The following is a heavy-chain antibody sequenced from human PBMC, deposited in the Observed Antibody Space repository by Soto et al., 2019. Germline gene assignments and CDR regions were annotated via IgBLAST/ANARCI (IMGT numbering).Heavy chain of an antibody. CDR3: ARDTGRPYGAGSYNWFDP. CDR2: IYYSGST. J-gene: IGHJ5*02. V-gene: IGHV4-61*01. CDR1: GGSASRGSYY. D-gene: IGHD3-10*01. Sequence: SETLSLTCTVSGGSASRGSYYWSWIRQPPGKGLEWIGYIYYSGSTNYNPSLKSRVTISVDTSKNQFSLKLSSVTAADTAVYYCARDTGRPYGAGSYNWFDPWGQGTLVTVSS.